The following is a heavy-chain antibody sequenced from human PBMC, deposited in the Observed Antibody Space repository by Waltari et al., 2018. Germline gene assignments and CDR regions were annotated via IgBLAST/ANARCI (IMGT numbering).Heavy chain of an antibody. Sequence: EVQLVESGGGLVKPGGSLRLSCAASGFAFSNYRLPWVRQAPGKGREWLSSISGTTTAVQYSNSVKGRFTISRDNAKNSLYLQMNSLRAEDTALYYCTTELLRDGYNCDYWGQGTLVTVSS. J-gene: IGHJ4*02. CDR1: GFAFSNYR. CDR3: TTELLRDGYNCDY. V-gene: IGHV3-21*02. D-gene: IGHD5-12*01. CDR2: ISGTTTAV.